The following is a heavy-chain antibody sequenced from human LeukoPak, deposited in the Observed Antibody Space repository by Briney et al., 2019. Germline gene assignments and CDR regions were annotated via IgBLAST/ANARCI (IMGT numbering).Heavy chain of an antibody. CDR1: GYTFTNYG. D-gene: IGHD5-24*01. Sequence: ASVKVSCKASGYTFTNYGIIWVRQAPGQGLEWMGLINPGGDNTNYAQNFQGRVTMTRDTSTSTVYMELSSLRSEDTAIYYCARIRDGYNDAYDIWGQGTVVTVPS. CDR3: ARIRDGYNDAYDI. V-gene: IGHV1-46*01. J-gene: IGHJ3*02. CDR2: INPGGDNT.